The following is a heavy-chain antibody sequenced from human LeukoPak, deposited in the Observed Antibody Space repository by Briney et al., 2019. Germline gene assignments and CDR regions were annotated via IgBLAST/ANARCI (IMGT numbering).Heavy chain of an antibody. CDR1: GFTVSSKY. V-gene: IGHV3-53*01. Sequence: GGSLRLSCAASGFTVSSKYISWVRQASGKGLEWVSILYIAGSTYYADSGRGRFTIARDSSKNTVFLQMNSLRAEDTAIYYCASEGMGARKYYSDPFHYWGQGTLVTVSS. CDR3: ASEGMGARKYYSDPFHY. D-gene: IGHD3-10*01. CDR2: LYIAGST. J-gene: IGHJ4*02.